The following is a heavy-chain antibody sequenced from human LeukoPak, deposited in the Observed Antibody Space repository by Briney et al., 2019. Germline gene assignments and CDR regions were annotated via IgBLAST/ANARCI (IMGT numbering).Heavy chain of an antibody. CDR3: ARDPGRYCSSTSCYPDAFDI. CDR1: GFTFSSYS. J-gene: IGHJ3*02. Sequence: GGSLRLSCAASGFTFSSYSMNWVRQAPGKGLEWVSSISSSSSYIYYADPVKGRFTISRDNAKNSLYLQMNSLRAEDTAVYYCARDPGRYCSSTSCYPDAFDIWGQGTMVTVSS. V-gene: IGHV3-21*01. CDR2: ISSSSSYI. D-gene: IGHD2-2*01.